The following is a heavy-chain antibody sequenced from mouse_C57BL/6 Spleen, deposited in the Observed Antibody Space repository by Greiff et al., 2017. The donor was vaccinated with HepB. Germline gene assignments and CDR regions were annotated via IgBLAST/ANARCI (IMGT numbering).Heavy chain of an antibody. CDR3: ISIYDGYYVCY. Sequence: VQLQQSGAELVRPGASVKLSCTASGFNIKDDYMHWVKQRPEQGLEWIGWIDPENGDTEYASKFQGKATITADTSSNTAYLQLSSLTSEDTAVYYCISIYDGYYVCYWGHGTTLTVSS. J-gene: IGHJ2*01. CDR2: IDPENGDT. D-gene: IGHD2-3*01. V-gene: IGHV14-4*01. CDR1: GFNIKDDY.